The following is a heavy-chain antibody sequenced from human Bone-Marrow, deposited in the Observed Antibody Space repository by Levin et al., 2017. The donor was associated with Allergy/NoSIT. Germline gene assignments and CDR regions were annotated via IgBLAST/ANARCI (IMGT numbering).Heavy chain of an antibody. V-gene: IGHV2-70*01. CDR1: GFSFTTAGMC. Sequence: QTLSLTCTFSGFSFTTAGMCVTWIRQPPGKALEWLALIDWDDDKYYTASLKTRLTISKDTSNNQVVLTMTNVDPVDTASYYCARTKYEFSTRQDDAVDMWGQGTLVTVSS. J-gene: IGHJ3*02. CDR2: IDWDDDK. CDR3: ARTKYEFSTRQDDAVDM. D-gene: IGHD3/OR15-3a*01.